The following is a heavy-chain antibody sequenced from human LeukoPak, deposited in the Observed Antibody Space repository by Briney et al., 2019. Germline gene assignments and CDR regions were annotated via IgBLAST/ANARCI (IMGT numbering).Heavy chain of an antibody. CDR2: ISYIGST. CDR3: ARDLVTVTKGFDI. Sequence: SETLSLTCAVSDDSFSSHYWTWIRQPPGKGLEWIGYISYIGSTNHNPSLKSRVTISIDTSRNQFSLKLSSVTAADTAVYYCARDLVTVTKGFDIWGQGTMVSVSS. V-gene: IGHV4-59*11. CDR1: DDSFSSHY. J-gene: IGHJ3*02. D-gene: IGHD4-17*01.